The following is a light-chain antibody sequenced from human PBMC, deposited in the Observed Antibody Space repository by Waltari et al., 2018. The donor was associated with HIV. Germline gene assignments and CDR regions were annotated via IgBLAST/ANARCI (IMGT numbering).Light chain of an antibody. CDR1: HSLFYTSDNKNF. CDR3: QQYFSVPYT. V-gene: IGKV4-1*01. Sequence: DVVLTPSPDSLAVSLGARATLNCKSNHSLFYTSDNKNFLAWYQQKAGQRPRLLIYWSSTRASGVPDRFSGSGSETDFTLTITSLQAEDVAIYFCQQYFSVPYTFGQGTKLEIK. CDR2: WSS. J-gene: IGKJ2*01.